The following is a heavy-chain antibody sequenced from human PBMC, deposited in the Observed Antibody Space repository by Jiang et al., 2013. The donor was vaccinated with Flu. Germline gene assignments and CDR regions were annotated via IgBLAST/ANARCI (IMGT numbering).Heavy chain of an antibody. Sequence: XSCKGSGYXFTSYWIGWVRQMPGKAWSGWGSSILVTLIPDTARPSQGQVTISADKSISTAYLQWSSLKASDTAMYYCARQAGYCSGGSCYSFDYWGQGTLVTVSS. V-gene: IGHV5-51*01. D-gene: IGHD2-15*01. CDR1: GYXFTSYW. J-gene: IGHJ4*02. CDR2: SILVTLIP. CDR3: ARQAGYCSGGSCYSFDY.